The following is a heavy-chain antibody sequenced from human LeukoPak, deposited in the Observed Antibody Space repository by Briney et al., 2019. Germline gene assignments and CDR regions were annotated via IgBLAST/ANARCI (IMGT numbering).Heavy chain of an antibody. CDR1: GASITSIHW. Sequence: SGTLSLTCAVSGASITSIHWWSWARQPPGKGLEWIGEIHDSGTTNYKPSLKSRVTVSLDKSNNQISLKLTSVTAADTAVYYCATYFYGDYATHYLDFWGQGILVTVSS. V-gene: IGHV4-4*02. D-gene: IGHD4-17*01. CDR2: IHDSGTT. J-gene: IGHJ4*02. CDR3: ATYFYGDYATHYLDF.